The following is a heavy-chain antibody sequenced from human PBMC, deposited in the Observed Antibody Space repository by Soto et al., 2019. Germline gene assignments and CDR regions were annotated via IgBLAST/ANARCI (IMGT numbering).Heavy chain of an antibody. CDR3: ARPVFPYYYMDL. CDR2: IYYSGST. D-gene: IGHD3-16*01. J-gene: IGHJ6*03. V-gene: IGHV4-59*08. Sequence: SETLSLTCTVSGGSISRYYWSWIRQPPGKGLEWIGYIYYSGSTNYNPSLKSRVTISVDTSKNQFSLKLSSVTAADTAVYYCARPVFPYYYMDLWRKGTTVTVSS. CDR1: GGSISRYY.